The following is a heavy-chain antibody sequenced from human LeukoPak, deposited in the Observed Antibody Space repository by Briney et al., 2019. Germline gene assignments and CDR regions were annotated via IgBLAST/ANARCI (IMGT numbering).Heavy chain of an antibody. D-gene: IGHD3-10*01. V-gene: IGHV4-39*07. CDR2: IYYRGST. CDR1: GGSISSSSYD. J-gene: IGHJ4*02. CDR3: ARDGAGVGDY. Sequence: SETLSLTCTVSGGSISSSSYDWGWIREPPGKGLEWTGSIYYRGSTYYNPSLKSRVTISVDTSKNQFSLKLSSVTAADTAVYYCARDGAGVGDYWGQGTLVTVSS.